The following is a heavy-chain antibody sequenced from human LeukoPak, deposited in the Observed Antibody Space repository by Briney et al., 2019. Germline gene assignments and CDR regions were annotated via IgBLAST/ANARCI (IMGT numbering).Heavy chain of an antibody. D-gene: IGHD5-18*01. CDR3: ARSGYSYDLVDY. Sequence: SETLSLTCTVSGGSMSSYYWNWIRHPPGKRLEWIGYIYYRGSTNYNPSLKSRVTISVDTSKNQFSLKLSSVTAADTAVYYCARSGYSYDLVDYWGQGTLVTVSS. V-gene: IGHV4-59*08. CDR1: GGSMSSYY. J-gene: IGHJ4*02. CDR2: IYYRGST.